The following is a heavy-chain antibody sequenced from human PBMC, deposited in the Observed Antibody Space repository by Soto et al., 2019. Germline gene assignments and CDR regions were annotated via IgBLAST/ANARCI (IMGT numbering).Heavy chain of an antibody. V-gene: IGHV3-30-3*01. D-gene: IGHD2-15*01. J-gene: IGHJ6*02. CDR2: ISYDGNNK. Sequence: QVQLVESGGGVVQPGRSLRLSCAASGFTFSNYAMYWVRQAPGKGLEWVAVISYDGNNKYYADSVKGRFTISRDNSKNPLYRQMSSLRAEDTALYYCARAGCEGGTCCSLVGLRYGIDFWGQGTTVTVSS. CDR3: ARAGCEGGTCCSLVGLRYGIDF. CDR1: GFTFSNYA.